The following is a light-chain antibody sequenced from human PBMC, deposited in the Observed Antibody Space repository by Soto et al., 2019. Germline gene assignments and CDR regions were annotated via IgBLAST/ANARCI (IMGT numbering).Light chain of an antibody. CDR2: AAS. CDR3: QQRSNLPLT. V-gene: IGKV3-11*01. Sequence: EKVIAPSPAALSVSPGDTVSLYCRANQTISNTLAWYQQKPGQAPRLLIYAASTRATGVSARFSGSGSGTDFTLTISSLEPEDFAVYYCQQRSNLPLTFGQGTKVDTK. J-gene: IGKJ1*01. CDR1: QTISNT.